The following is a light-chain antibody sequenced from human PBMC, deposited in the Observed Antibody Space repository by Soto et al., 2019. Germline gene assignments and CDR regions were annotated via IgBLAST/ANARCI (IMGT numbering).Light chain of an antibody. CDR3: QQYGSSLYT. V-gene: IGKV3-20*01. CDR2: EAS. CDR1: QSVSSSY. Sequence: EVVLTQSPGTLSLSPGERATLSCRASQSVSSSYLAWYQQKPGQAPRLLIYEASSRATGIQDRFSGSGSGADFTLTISRLEPEDFAVYYCQQYGSSLYTFGQGTNLEIK. J-gene: IGKJ2*01.